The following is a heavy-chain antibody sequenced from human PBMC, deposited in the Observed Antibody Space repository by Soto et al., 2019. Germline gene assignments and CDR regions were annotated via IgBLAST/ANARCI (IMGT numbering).Heavy chain of an antibody. Sequence: GGSLRLSCAASGFTFSSYWMSWVRQAPGKGLEWVANIKQDGSEKYYVDSVKGRFTISRDNAKNSLYLQMNSLRAEDTAVYYCARVPSRLEWPKGYYYYMDVWGKGTTVTVSS. CDR2: IKQDGSEK. J-gene: IGHJ6*03. V-gene: IGHV3-7*04. CDR1: GFTFSSYW. D-gene: IGHD3-3*01. CDR3: ARVPSRLEWPKGYYYYMDV.